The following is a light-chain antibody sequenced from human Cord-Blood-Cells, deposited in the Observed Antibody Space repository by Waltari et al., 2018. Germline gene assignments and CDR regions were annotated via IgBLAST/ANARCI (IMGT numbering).Light chain of an antibody. CDR1: QSISSY. V-gene: IGKV1-39*01. CDR3: QQSYSTLTWT. CDR2: AAS. J-gene: IGKJ1*01. Sequence: DIQMTQSPSSLSASVGDRVTITCRASQSISSYLNLYQQKPGKAPKLLIYAASSLQSGVPSRFSCSGSGTEFTLTISSLQPEDFATYYCQQSYSTLTWTFGQGTKVEIK.